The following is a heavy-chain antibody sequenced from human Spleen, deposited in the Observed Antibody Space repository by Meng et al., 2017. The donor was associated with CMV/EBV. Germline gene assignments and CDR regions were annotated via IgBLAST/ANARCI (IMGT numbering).Heavy chain of an antibody. J-gene: IGHJ5*02. Sequence: SCAVYGGSFSGYYWSWIRQPPGKGLEWIGEINHSGSTNYNPSLKSRVTISVDTSKNQFSLKLSSVTAADTAVYYCARDSGGGFDPWGQGTLVTVSS. D-gene: IGHD3-16*01. CDR2: INHSGST. CDR1: GGSFSGYY. V-gene: IGHV4-34*01. CDR3: ARDSGGGFDP.